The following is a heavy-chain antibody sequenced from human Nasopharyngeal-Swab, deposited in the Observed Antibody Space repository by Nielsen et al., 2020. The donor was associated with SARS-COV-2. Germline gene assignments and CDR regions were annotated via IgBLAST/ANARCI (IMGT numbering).Heavy chain of an antibody. CDR1: GFTFDDYG. V-gene: IGHV3-20*01. CDR3: AREYYDGGFDP. CDR2: INWNGGST. D-gene: IGHD3-3*01. J-gene: IGHJ5*02. Sequence: GGSLRLSCAASGFTFDDYGMSWVRKAPAKGLEWVSGINWNGGSTGYADSVKGRFTISRDNAKNSLYLQMNSLRAEDTALYHCAREYYDGGFDPWGQGTLVTVSS.